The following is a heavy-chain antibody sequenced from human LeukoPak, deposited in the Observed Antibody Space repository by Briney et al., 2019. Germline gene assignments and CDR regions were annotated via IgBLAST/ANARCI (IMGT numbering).Heavy chain of an antibody. CDR3: ARDSGWGWYFDL. Sequence: GALRLSCAASGFTFSSYAMSWIRQPPGKGLEWIGYIYYSGSTNYNPSLKSRVTISVDTSKNQFSLKLSSVTAADTAVYYCARDSGWGWYFDLWGRGTLVTVSS. CDR2: IYYSGST. D-gene: IGHD6-19*01. CDR1: GFTFSSYA. J-gene: IGHJ2*01. V-gene: IGHV4-59*01.